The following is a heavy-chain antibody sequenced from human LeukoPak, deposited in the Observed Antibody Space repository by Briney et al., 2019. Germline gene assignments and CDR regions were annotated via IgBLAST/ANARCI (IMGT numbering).Heavy chain of an antibody. CDR3: ARVREWIQLWPDFDY. V-gene: IGHV3-48*01. D-gene: IGHD5-18*01. CDR2: ISSSSSNT. Sequence: GGSLRLSCAASGFTFSSYSMNWVRQAPGKGLEWVSYISSSSSNTYYADSVKGRFTISRDNAKNSLYLQMNSLRAEDTAVYYCARVREWIQLWPDFDYWGQGTLATVSS. CDR1: GFTFSSYS. J-gene: IGHJ4*02.